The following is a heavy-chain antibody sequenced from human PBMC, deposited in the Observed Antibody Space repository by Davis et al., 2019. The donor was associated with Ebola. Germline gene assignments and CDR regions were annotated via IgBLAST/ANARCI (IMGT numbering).Heavy chain of an antibody. J-gene: IGHJ6*04. V-gene: IGHV3-11*06. Sequence: PGGSLRLSCAASGFTFSDYYMSWIRQAPGKGLEWVSYISSSSTYTNYADSVKGRFTISRDNAKNSLYLQMNSLRAEDTAVYYCARVRYGSSRGGGYYYGMDVWGKGTTVTVSS. CDR1: GFTFSDYY. CDR3: ARVRYGSSRGGGYYYGMDV. CDR2: ISSSSTYT. D-gene: IGHD6-6*01.